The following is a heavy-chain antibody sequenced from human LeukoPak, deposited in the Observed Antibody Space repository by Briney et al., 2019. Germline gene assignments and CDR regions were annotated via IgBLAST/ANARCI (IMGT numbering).Heavy chain of an antibody. D-gene: IGHD3-22*01. J-gene: IGHJ4*02. Sequence: GGSLRLSCAASGFTFSSYGMHWVRQAPGKGLDWVAIICYDGSDKYYADSVKGRFTISRDNSKNTLYLQMNSLRAEDTAVYYCARGTSSYKYYYDSSGPFDYWGQGTLVTVSS. CDR2: ICYDGSDK. CDR1: GFTFSSYG. CDR3: ARGTSSYKYYYDSSGPFDY. V-gene: IGHV3-33*01.